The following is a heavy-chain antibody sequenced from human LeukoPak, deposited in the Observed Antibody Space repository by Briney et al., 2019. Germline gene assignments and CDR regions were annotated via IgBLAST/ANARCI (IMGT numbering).Heavy chain of an antibody. V-gene: IGHV3-7*01. CDR2: IKQDGSEK. CDR3: AKDLVSDGIHQFDY. CDR1: GFTFSSYW. Sequence: GGSLRLSCAASGFTFSSYWMSWVRQAPGKGLEWVANIKQDGSEKYYVDSVKGRFTISRDNSKNTLYLQMNSLRAEDTAVYYCAKDLVSDGIHQFDYWGQGTLVTVSS. D-gene: IGHD1-1*01. J-gene: IGHJ4*02.